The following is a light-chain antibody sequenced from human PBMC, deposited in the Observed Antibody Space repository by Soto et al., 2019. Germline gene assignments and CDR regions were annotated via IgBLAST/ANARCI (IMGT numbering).Light chain of an antibody. CDR1: PSVTNF. Sequence: EIVLTQSPAPLSLSPGERATLSCRASPSVTNFLAWYQQNPIQTPKPLIYGAFNRATVIPARFTGSGSGTDFAVTMGSLEPAEAAAYCCQQHNVCPKGPFG. V-gene: IGKV3-11*01. J-gene: IGKJ5*01. CDR3: QQHNVCPKGP. CDR2: GAF.